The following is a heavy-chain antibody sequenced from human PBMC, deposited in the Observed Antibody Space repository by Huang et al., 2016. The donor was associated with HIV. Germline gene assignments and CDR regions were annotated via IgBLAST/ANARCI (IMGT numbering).Heavy chain of an antibody. CDR1: GYRFTSYW. V-gene: IGHV5-51*01. CDR3: TSSVTTLGLDY. CDR2: SFPGDSDV. D-gene: IGHD4-17*01. Sequence: EVQLVQSGAEVKQPGESLHISCKASGYRFTSYWIGWVRQTPGKGLEPVGSSFPGDSDVRYSPSFHGHITIAADESLTATYLQWNSLKTSDTAMYFCTSSVTTLGLDYWGQGTLVAVSS. J-gene: IGHJ4*02.